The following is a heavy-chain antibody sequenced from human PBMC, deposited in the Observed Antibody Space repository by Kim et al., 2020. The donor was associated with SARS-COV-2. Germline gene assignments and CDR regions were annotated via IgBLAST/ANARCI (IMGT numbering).Heavy chain of an antibody. D-gene: IGHD2-15*01. CDR2: ISYDGSNK. Sequence: GGSLRLSCAASGFTFSSYGMHWVRQAPGKGLEWVAVISYDGSNKYYADSVKGRFTISRANSKNTLYLQMNSQRAEDTAVYYCAKVAGGAHYYGMDVWGQGATVTVS. CDR3: AKVAGGAHYYGMDV. J-gene: IGHJ6*02. V-gene: IGHV3-30*18. CDR1: GFTFSSYG.